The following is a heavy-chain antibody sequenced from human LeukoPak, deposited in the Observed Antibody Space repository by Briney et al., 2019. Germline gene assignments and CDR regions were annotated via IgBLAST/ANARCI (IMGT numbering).Heavy chain of an antibody. CDR1: GFTFSSYA. Sequence: GGSLRLSCAASGFTFSSYAMHWVRQAPGKGLEWVAVISYDGSNKYYADSVKGRFTISRDNSKNTLYLQMNSLRAEDTAVYYCARDNYYYDSSGYWTPWNYWGQGTLVTVSS. CDR2: ISYDGSNK. D-gene: IGHD3-22*01. V-gene: IGHV3-30-3*01. J-gene: IGHJ4*02. CDR3: ARDNYYYDSSGYWTPWNY.